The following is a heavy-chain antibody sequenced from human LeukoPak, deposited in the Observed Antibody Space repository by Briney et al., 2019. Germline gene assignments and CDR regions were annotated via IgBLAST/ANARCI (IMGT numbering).Heavy chain of an antibody. CDR1: GGSFSGYY. Sequence: SETLSLTCAVYGGSFSGYYWSWIRQPPGKGLEWIGYIYYTGSTNYNPSLKSRVIISLDTSKNQFSLKLSSVTAADTAVYYCARTLSRWDPFDYWGQGTLVTVSS. D-gene: IGHD1-26*01. CDR2: IYYTGST. CDR3: ARTLSRWDPFDY. V-gene: IGHV4-59*01. J-gene: IGHJ4*02.